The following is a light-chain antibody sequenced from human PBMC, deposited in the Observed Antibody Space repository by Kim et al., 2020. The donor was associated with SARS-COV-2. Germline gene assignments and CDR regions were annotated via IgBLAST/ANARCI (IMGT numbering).Light chain of an antibody. CDR1: QSISTS. CDR3: QQSYSAPLT. J-gene: IGKJ4*01. CDR2: AAS. Sequence: DIQMTQSPSSLSASVGDRVTITCRASQSISTSLNWYQQKPGKAPSLLIYAASNLHSGVPSRFSGSGSGTDFTLAISSLQPEDFATYYCQQSYSAPLTFGGGTKVDIK. V-gene: IGKV1-39*01.